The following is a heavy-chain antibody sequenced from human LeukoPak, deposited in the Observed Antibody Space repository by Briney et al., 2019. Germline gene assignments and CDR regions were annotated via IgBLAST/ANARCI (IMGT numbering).Heavy chain of an antibody. V-gene: IGHV3-30*18. D-gene: IGHD6-13*01. CDR1: GFTFSNYG. Sequence: GGSLRLSCAASGFTFSNYGMHWVRQAPGKGLEGVAVISYDGSNEYYADSVKGRFTISRDNSKNTVYLQMNSLRAEDTAVYYCAKSGYRSSWHLHFDYWGQGTLVTVSS. CDR2: ISYDGSNE. J-gene: IGHJ4*02. CDR3: AKSGYRSSWHLHFDY.